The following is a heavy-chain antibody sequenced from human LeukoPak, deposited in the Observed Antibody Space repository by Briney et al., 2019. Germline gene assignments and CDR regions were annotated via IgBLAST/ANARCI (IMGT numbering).Heavy chain of an antibody. CDR1: GGSISSSSYY. J-gene: IGHJ5*02. D-gene: IGHD2-2*01. V-gene: IGHV4-39*01. Sequence: SETLSLTCTVSGGSISSSSYYWGWIRQPPGKGLEWIGSIYYSGSTYYNPSLKSRVTISVDTSKNQFSLKLSSVTAADTAVYYCAGHDPPAAISWFDPWGQGTLVTVSS. CDR3: AGHDPPAAISWFDP. CDR2: IYYSGST.